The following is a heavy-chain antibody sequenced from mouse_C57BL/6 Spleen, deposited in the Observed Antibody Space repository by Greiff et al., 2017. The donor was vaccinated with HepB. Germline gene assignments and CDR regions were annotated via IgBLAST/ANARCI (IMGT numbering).Heavy chain of an antibody. Sequence: QVQLQQPGAELVKPGASVKLSCKASGYTFTSYWMQWVKQRPGQGLEWIGEIDPSDIYTNYNQKFKGKATLTVETSSSPAYMQLSSLTSEDSAVYYCARKVWYFDVWGTGTTVTVSS. J-gene: IGHJ1*03. V-gene: IGHV1-50*01. CDR1: GYTFTSYW. CDR3: ARKVWYFDV. CDR2: IDPSDIYT.